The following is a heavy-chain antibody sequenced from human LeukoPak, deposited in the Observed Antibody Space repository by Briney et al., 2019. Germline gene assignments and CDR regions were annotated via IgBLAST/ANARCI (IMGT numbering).Heavy chain of an antibody. V-gene: IGHV4-39*01. CDR1: GGSISSSSYY. CDR3: ARREVGATPDY. D-gene: IGHD1-26*01. J-gene: IGHJ4*02. Sequence: PSETLSLTCTVSGGSISSSSYYWGWIRQPPWKGLEWIGSIYYSGSTYYNPSLKSRVTISVDTSKNQFSLKLSSVTAADTAVYYCARREVGATPDYWGQGTLVTVSS. CDR2: IYYSGST.